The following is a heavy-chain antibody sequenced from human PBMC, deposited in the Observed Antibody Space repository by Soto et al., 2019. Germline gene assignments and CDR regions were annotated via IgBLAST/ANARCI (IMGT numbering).Heavy chain of an antibody. V-gene: IGHV1-8*01. CDR1: GYTFTSYD. CDR2: MNPNSGNT. D-gene: IGHD6-13*01. J-gene: IGHJ5*02. CDR3: ARGRIAAAGNGFDP. Sequence: QVQLVQSGAEVKKPGASVKVSCKASGYTFTSYDINWVRQATGQGLEWMGWMNPNSGNTGYAEKFQGRVTMTRNTSISTAYMELSSLRSEDTAVYYCARGRIAAAGNGFDPWGQGTLVTVSS.